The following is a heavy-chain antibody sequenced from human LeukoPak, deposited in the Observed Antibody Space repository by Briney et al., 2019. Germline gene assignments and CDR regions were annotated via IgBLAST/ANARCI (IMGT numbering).Heavy chain of an antibody. Sequence: GRSLRLSCTASGFRFSSYGIHWVRQTPGKRLEWVALVSYDGSNKDYADSVKGRFTISRDNSKNTVYLQINSLRAEDTAVYYCAREMGSVYFDYWGQGTLATVSS. CDR3: AREMGSVYFDY. J-gene: IGHJ4*02. D-gene: IGHD3-10*01. V-gene: IGHV3-33*01. CDR2: VSYDGSNK. CDR1: GFRFSSYG.